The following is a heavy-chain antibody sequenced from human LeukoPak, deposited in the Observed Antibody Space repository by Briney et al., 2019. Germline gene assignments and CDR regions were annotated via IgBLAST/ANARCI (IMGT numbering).Heavy chain of an antibody. CDR1: GFTFSSYA. D-gene: IGHD1-26*01. CDR2: ISYDGSNK. J-gene: IGHJ4*02. Sequence: GGSLRLSCAASGFTFSSYAMHWVRQAPGKGLEWVAVISYDGSNKYYADSMKGRFTISRDNSKNTLYLQMNSLRAEDTAVYYCARGSGSFSGGFDYWGQGTLVTVSS. CDR3: ARGSGSFSGGFDY. V-gene: IGHV3-30-3*01.